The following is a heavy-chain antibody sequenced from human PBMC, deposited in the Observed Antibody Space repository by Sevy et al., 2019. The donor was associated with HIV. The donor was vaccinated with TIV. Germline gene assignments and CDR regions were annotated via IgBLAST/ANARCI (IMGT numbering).Heavy chain of an antibody. V-gene: IGHV3-7*01. CDR1: GFSFSNYW. Sequence: GGSLRLACAASGFSFSNYWMHWVRQAPGKGLEWVANIKQDESEKYYVASVKGRFTISRDNAKNTVYLEMNSLRPEDTASYSCAKGNSGSFDYWGQGTLVTVSS. CDR2: IKQDESEK. J-gene: IGHJ4*02. CDR3: AKGNSGSFDY. D-gene: IGHD3-22*01.